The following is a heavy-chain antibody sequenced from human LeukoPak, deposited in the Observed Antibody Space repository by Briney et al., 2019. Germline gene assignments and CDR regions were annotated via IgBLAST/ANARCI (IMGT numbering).Heavy chain of an antibody. D-gene: IGHD4-11*01. V-gene: IGHV3-23*01. CDR1: GFTFNNYA. CDR3: ARGGYSNANKYYYYGMDV. CDR2: LGGSGIST. Sequence: GGSLRLSCAASGFTFNNYAMSWVRQAPGKGLEWVSALGGSGISTYYADSVKGRFTISRDNSRNTLYLQMNSLRAEDTAVYYCARGGYSNANKYYYYGMDVWGQGTTVTVSS. J-gene: IGHJ6*02.